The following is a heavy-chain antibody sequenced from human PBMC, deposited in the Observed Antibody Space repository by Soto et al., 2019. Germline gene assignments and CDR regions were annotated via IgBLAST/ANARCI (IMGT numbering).Heavy chain of an antibody. D-gene: IGHD3-3*01. Sequence: QLTLRESRPTLVKPTQTLTLTSTFSALSRSTSGVGVAWFRQPPGKALEWLALIYWEDDKRYSPSRKSRLTITTDTSKNLVVLTLTTMDPVDTATYFGAHSFGVAVMGSYHHAMDVWGQGTMVTVSS. CDR2: IYWEDDK. J-gene: IGHJ6*02. V-gene: IGHV2-5*02. CDR1: ALSRSTSGVG. CDR3: AHSFGVAVMGSYHHAMDV.